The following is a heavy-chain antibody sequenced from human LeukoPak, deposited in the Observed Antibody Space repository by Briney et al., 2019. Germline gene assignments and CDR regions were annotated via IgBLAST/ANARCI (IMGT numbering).Heavy chain of an antibody. Sequence: GASVKVSCKASGGTCSSYAISWVRQAPGQGLEWMGGISPIFGTANYAQKFQGRVTITADESTSTAYMELSSLRSEDTAVYYCARDYGSGSYYYKFDYWGQGTLVTVSS. V-gene: IGHV1-69*13. CDR1: GGTCSSYA. J-gene: IGHJ4*02. D-gene: IGHD3-10*01. CDR2: ISPIFGTA. CDR3: ARDYGSGSYYYKFDY.